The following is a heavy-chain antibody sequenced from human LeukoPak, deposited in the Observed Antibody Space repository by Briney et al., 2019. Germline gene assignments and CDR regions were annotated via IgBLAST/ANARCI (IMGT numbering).Heavy chain of an antibody. CDR1: QHPFTGNY. CDR3: ARAGPIAAAYYSYGMDD. V-gene: IGHV1-2*02. J-gene: IGHJ6*02. CDR2: VKPNSGGT. Sequence: SCTASQHPFTGNYMPSVRRAPGQGRGWMEGVKPNSGGTNYAQKFQGRVTMTRDASISTAYMELRRLRSDDTAVYYCARAGPIAAAYYSYGMDDCGQGTTVTVSS. D-gene: IGHD6-13*01.